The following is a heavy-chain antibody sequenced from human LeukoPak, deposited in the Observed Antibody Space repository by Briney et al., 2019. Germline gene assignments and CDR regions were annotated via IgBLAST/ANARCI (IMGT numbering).Heavy chain of an antibody. D-gene: IGHD3-22*01. CDR3: AKASLIYDSSGYYLVDV. V-gene: IGHV3-30*02. J-gene: IGHJ6*04. CDR2: IRYDGGNK. Sequence: GGSLRLSCAASGFKFSTYAMHWVRQAPGKGLEWVAFIRYDGGNKYYADSVKGRFTISRDNSKNALYLQMNSLRPEETAVYYCAKASLIYDSSGYYLVDVWGKGTTVTVSS. CDR1: GFKFSTYA.